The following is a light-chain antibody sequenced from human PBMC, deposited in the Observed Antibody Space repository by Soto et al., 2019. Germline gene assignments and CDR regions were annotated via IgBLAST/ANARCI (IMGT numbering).Light chain of an antibody. J-gene: IGKJ3*01. CDR3: HQYGSPPLT. CDR2: GAS. CDR1: QSVSSSY. Sequence: EIVLTQSPGTLSLSPGERATLSCRASQSVSSSYLAWYQQKPGQAPRLLIYGASSRATGIPDRFSGSGSGTDFPLTISRLEPEDFAVYSCHQYGSPPLTFGPGTKVDIK. V-gene: IGKV3-20*01.